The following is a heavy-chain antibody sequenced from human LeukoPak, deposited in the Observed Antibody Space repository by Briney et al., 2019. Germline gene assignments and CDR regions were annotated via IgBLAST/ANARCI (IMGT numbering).Heavy chain of an antibody. CDR1: GGPISSYY. J-gene: IGHJ4*02. Sequence: PSETLSLTCTVSGGPISSYYWSWIRQPPGKGLEWIGYIYYSGSTNYNPSLKSRVTISVDTSKNQFSLKLSSVTAADTAVYYCAIGGFCSSTSCPFDYWGQGTLVTVSS. CDR2: IYYSGST. D-gene: IGHD2-2*01. V-gene: IGHV4-59*01. CDR3: AIGGFCSSTSCPFDY.